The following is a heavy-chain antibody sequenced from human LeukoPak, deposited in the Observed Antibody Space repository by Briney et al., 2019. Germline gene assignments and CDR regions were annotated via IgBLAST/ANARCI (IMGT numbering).Heavy chain of an antibody. D-gene: IGHD6-19*01. V-gene: IGHV3-30-3*01. CDR2: IAYDGSNK. CDR3: GRDFGTGWSVDY. CDR1: GFTFSNFA. Sequence: GGSLRLSCAASGFTFSNFAIHWVRQAPGKGLEWVAVIAYDGSNKYYPDSVRSRFTISRDNSKNTLYLQMNSLRAEDTAVYYCGRDFGTGWSVDYWGQGTLVTVSS. J-gene: IGHJ4*02.